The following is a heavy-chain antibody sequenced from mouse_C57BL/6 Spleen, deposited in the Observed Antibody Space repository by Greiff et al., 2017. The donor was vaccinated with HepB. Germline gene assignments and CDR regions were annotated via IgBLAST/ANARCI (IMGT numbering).Heavy chain of an antibody. CDR2: INPNNGGT. J-gene: IGHJ1*03. CDR3: ARNYGSSYRWYFDV. V-gene: IGHV1-18*01. CDR1: GYTFTDYN. Sequence: EVQLQQSGPELVKPGASVKIPCKASGYTFTDYNMDWVKQIHGKSLEWIGDINPNNGGTIYNQKFKGKATLTVDKSSSTAYMELRSLTSADTAVYYCARNYGSSYRWYFDVWGTGTTVTVSS. D-gene: IGHD1-1*01.